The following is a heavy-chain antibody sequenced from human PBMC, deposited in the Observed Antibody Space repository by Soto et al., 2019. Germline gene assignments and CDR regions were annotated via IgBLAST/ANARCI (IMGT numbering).Heavy chain of an antibody. Sequence: SETLSLTCTVSGGSMSSSNWWNWVRQSPGKGLEWIGEAHHSGRTNYNPSLKSRVTISVDTVNNQFSLELTSVTSADTAVYFCARAGGPDMNRGVIYPYYWGRGILVTVSS. CDR3: ARAGGPDMNRGVIYPYY. CDR2: AHHSGRT. D-gene: IGHD3-10*01. V-gene: IGHV4-4*02. CDR1: GGSMSSSNW. J-gene: IGHJ4*02.